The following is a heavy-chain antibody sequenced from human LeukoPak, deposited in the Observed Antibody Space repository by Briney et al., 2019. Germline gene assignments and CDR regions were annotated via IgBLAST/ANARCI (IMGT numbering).Heavy chain of an antibody. D-gene: IGHD5-18*01. Sequence: GGCLRLSCAASGFTFSSYAMHWVRQAPGKGLEYVSGMSTNGGSTYYADSVKGRFTISRDNSKNTLFLQMGSLRAEDMAVSYCARGGGRNTAMVWAFDYWGQGTLVTVSS. J-gene: IGHJ4*02. CDR2: MSTNGGST. V-gene: IGHV3-64*02. CDR1: GFTFSSYA. CDR3: ARGGGRNTAMVWAFDY.